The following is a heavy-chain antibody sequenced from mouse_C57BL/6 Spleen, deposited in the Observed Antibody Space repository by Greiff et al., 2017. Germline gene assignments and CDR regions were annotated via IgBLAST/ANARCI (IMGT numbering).Heavy chain of an antibody. V-gene: IGHV1-80*01. Sequence: VQLVESGAELVKPGASVKISCKASGYAFSSYWMNWVKQRPGKGLEWIGQIYPGDGDTNYNGKFKGKATLTAGKSSSTAYMQLSSLTSEDSAVYYCARGYYSNYPYAMDYWGQGTSVTVSS. CDR1: GYAFSSYW. CDR2: IYPGDGDT. D-gene: IGHD2-5*01. J-gene: IGHJ4*01. CDR3: ARGYYSNYPYAMDY.